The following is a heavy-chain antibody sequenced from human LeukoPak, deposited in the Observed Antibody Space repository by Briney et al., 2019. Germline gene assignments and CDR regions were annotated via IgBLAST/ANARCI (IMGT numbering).Heavy chain of an antibody. D-gene: IGHD1-26*01. CDR3: AKVHYTASFPGSFPGRNYFDS. CDR2: INPNSGGT. CDR1: GYTFTGYY. V-gene: IGHV1-2*02. Sequence: ASVKVSCKASGYTFTGYYMHWVRQAPGQGLEWMGWINPNSGGTNYAQKFQGRVTMTRDTSISTAYMELSRLRSDDTAVYYCAKVHYTASFPGSFPGRNYFDSWGQGSLVTVSS. J-gene: IGHJ4*02.